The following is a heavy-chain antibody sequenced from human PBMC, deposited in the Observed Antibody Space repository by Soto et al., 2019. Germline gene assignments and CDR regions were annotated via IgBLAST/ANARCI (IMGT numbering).Heavy chain of an antibody. Sequence: GGSLRLSCAASGFTFSSYSMNWVRQAPGKGLEWVSSISSSSSYKYYADSVKGRFTISRDNAKNSLYLQMNSLRAEDTAVYYCARDLEAWQQKVRRTYMDVWGKGTTVTVSS. CDR2: ISSSSSYK. CDR3: ARDLEAWQQKVRRTYMDV. D-gene: IGHD6-13*01. V-gene: IGHV3-21*01. J-gene: IGHJ6*03. CDR1: GFTFSSYS.